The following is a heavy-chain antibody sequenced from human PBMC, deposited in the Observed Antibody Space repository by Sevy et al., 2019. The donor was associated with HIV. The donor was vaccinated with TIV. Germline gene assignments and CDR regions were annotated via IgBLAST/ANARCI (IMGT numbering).Heavy chain of an antibody. CDR3: ARGASGYDYRYYYGMDV. D-gene: IGHD5-12*01. CDR2: ISYDGSNK. Sequence: GGSLRLSCAASGFTFSSYAMHWVRQAPGKGLEWVAVISYDGSNKYYADSVKGRFTISRDNSKNTLYLQMNSLRAEDTAVYYCARGASGYDYRYYYGMDVWGQGTTVTVS. J-gene: IGHJ6*02. CDR1: GFTFSSYA. V-gene: IGHV3-30*04.